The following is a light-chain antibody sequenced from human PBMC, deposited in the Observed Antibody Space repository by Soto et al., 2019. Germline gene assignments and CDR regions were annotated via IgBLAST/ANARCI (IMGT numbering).Light chain of an antibody. Sequence: ASQMTQSPASLSASVGDRVAITWRASQDIRNDLGWYQQKPGKAPKLLIYGPYNLQSGIPSGLSGSGSRTDFTLTISSLQPDDSTTYYCLQNHSFPYTFGQWNKLANK. CDR1: QDIRND. CDR3: LQNHSFPYT. CDR2: GPY. V-gene: IGKV1-6*01. J-gene: IGKJ2*01.